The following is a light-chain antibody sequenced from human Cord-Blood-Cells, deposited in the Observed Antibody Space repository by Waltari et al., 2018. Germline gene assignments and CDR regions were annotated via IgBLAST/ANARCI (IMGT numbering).Light chain of an antibody. V-gene: IGKV1-39*01. CDR2: AAS. Sequence: DIQMTQSPSSLSASVGDRVTITCRASQSISSYLNWYQQKPGKAPKLLIYAASSLQSGVPSRFSGSGSGTDFTLTISSLQPEDFATYYYQQSYSTPRSFGQGPSWRSN. J-gene: IGKJ2*03. CDR1: QSISSY. CDR3: QQSYSTPRS.